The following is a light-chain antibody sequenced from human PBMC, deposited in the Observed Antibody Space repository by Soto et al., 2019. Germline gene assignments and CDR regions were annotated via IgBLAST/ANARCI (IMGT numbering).Light chain of an antibody. J-gene: IGLJ1*01. CDR3: SSYTSSSTTYV. Sequence: QSVLTQPASVSGAPGQSITISCTGTSSDVGGYNYVSGYQQHPGKAPKLMIYEVSNRPSGVSNRVSGSKSGNTASLTISGLQAEDEADYYCSSYTSSSTTYVFGTGTKVTVL. CDR1: SSDVGGYNY. V-gene: IGLV2-14*01. CDR2: EVS.